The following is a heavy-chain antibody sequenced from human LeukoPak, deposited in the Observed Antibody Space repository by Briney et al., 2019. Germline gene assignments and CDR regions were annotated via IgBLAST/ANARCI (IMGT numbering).Heavy chain of an antibody. Sequence: SETLSLTCAVYGGSFSGYYWSWIRQPPGKGLEWIGEINNSGSNNYNPSLNSRVTISVDTSKNQFSLKLSSVAAADTAVYYCARDRQRTSFGVVTAFDCDYWGQGTLVTVSS. D-gene: IGHD3-3*01. CDR3: ARDRQRTSFGVVTAFDCDY. J-gene: IGHJ4*02. V-gene: IGHV4-34*01. CDR1: GGSFSGYY. CDR2: INNSGSN.